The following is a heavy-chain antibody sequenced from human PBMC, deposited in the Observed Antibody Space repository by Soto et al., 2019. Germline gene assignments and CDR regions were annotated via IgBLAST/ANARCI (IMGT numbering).Heavy chain of an antibody. CDR1: GYTFTSYD. Sequence: ASVKVSCKASGYTFTSYDINWVRQAPGQGLEWMGWINPNSGGTNYAQKFQGWVTMTRDTSISTAYMELSRLRSDDTAVYYCARGTFRTGIAAAGYYYYYGMDVWGQGTTVTVSS. J-gene: IGHJ6*02. V-gene: IGHV1-2*04. CDR2: INPNSGGT. CDR3: ARGTFRTGIAAAGYYYYYGMDV. D-gene: IGHD6-13*01.